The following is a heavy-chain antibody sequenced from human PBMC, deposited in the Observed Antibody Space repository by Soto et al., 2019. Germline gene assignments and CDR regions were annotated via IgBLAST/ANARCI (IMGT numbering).Heavy chain of an antibody. CDR2: IYYSGST. V-gene: IGHV4-39*01. J-gene: IGHJ4*01. CDR1: GGSISSSSYY. D-gene: IGHD5-18*01. CDR3: ARLLDTDTVGFDY. Sequence: SETLSLTCTVSGGSISSSSYYWGWIRQPPGKGLEWIGSIYYSGSTYYNPSLKSRVTISVDTSKNQFSLKLSSVTAADTAVYYCARLLDTDTVGFDYWGHGTLVTVSS.